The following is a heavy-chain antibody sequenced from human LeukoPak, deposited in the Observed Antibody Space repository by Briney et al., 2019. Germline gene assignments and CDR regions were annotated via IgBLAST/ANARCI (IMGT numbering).Heavy chain of an antibody. V-gene: IGHV3-30*02. Sequence: GGSLRLSCAASGFSLHSYGMHGVRQAPGKELEWEAFIRNDGSNKYYADAVKGRFTISRDNTKNTLYLQINSLVAEDTAVYYCAKPGGASSIAYWGQGTLFTVS. J-gene: IGHJ4*02. CDR1: GFSLHSYG. D-gene: IGHD6-6*01. CDR2: IRNDGSNK. CDR3: AKPGGASSIAY.